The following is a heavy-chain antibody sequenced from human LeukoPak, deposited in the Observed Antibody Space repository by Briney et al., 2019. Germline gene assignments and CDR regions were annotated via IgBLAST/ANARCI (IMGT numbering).Heavy chain of an antibody. V-gene: IGHV4-34*01. CDR3: AGEPGYCSDGFCYGGWFDP. Sequence: SETLSLTCAVYGGSFSGHYWSWIRQPPGKGLEWIGEINHSGSTIYNPSLKSRVTISVGTSKNQLSLNLSYVTAADTAVYYCAGEPGYCSDGFCYGGWFDPWGQGTLVTVSS. CDR1: GGSFSGHY. J-gene: IGHJ5*02. D-gene: IGHD2-15*01. CDR2: INHSGST.